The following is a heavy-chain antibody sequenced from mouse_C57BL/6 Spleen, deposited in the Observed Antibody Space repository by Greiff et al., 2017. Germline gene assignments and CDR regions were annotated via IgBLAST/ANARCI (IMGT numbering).Heavy chain of an antibody. CDR2: ISSGSSTI. V-gene: IGHV5-17*01. D-gene: IGHD2-5*01. CDR3: ARVYSNYFQAWFAY. CDR1: GFTFSDYG. Sequence: EVQVVESGGGLVKPGGSLKLSCAASGFTFSDYGMHWVRQAPKKGLEWVAYISSGSSTIYYADTVKGRFTISRDNAKNTLILQMTSLRSEDTAMYYCARVYSNYFQAWFAYWGQGTLVTVSA. J-gene: IGHJ3*01.